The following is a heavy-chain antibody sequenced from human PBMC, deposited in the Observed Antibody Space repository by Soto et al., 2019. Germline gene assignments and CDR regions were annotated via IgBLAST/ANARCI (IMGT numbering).Heavy chain of an antibody. CDR3: ARQGYSSSPDFDY. J-gene: IGHJ4*02. Sequence: SETLSLTCTASGGSISSSSYYWGWIRQPPGKGLEWIGSIYYSGSTYYNPSLKSRVTISVDTSKNQFSLKLSSVTAADTAVYYCARQGYSSSPDFDYWGQGTLVTVSS. D-gene: IGHD6-6*01. CDR1: GGSISSSSYY. V-gene: IGHV4-39*01. CDR2: IYYSGST.